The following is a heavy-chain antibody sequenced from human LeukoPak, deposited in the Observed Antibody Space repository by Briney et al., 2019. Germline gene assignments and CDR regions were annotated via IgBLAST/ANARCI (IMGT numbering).Heavy chain of an antibody. J-gene: IGHJ4*02. CDR1: GYSFTGQY. D-gene: IGHD3-22*01. CDR3: ARPRVEDYYDSSGSFAY. V-gene: IGHV1-2*02. Sequence: ASVKVSCKASGYSFTGQYMHWVRQAPGQGLEWMGWINPNSGDTNYAQKFQGRVTMTRDTSISTAYMELSSLRSEDTAVYYCARPRVEDYYDSSGSFAYWGQGTLVTVSS. CDR2: INPNSGDT.